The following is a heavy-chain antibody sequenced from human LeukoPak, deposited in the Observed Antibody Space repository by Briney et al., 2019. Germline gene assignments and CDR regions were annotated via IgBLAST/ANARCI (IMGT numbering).Heavy chain of an antibody. CDR1: GFTFSRYA. D-gene: IGHD3-3*01. CDR2: ISTSTSTI. Sequence: GGSLRLSCTASGFTFSRYAMNWVRQAPGKGLEWVSYISTSTSTIYYADSVKGRFTISRDNAKNSLYLQMNSLIAEDTAVYYCARDAAWSGYYDAFDIWGQGTMVTVSS. V-gene: IGHV3-48*01. J-gene: IGHJ3*02. CDR3: ARDAAWSGYYDAFDI.